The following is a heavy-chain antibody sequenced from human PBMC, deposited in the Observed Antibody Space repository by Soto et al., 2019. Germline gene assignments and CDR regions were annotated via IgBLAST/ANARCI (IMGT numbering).Heavy chain of an antibody. V-gene: IGHV3-72*01. J-gene: IGHJ4*02. CDR1: GFTFSDHY. CDR2: SRNKANRYTT. Sequence: GGSLRFSCAASGFTFSDHYLDWVRQAPGKGLEWVGRSRNKANRYTTDYAASVKGRFTISRDDSKNSLYLQMNSLKTEDTAVYYCARVRAVAGTGYFDYWCQGT. CDR3: ARVRAVAGTGYFDY. D-gene: IGHD6-19*01.